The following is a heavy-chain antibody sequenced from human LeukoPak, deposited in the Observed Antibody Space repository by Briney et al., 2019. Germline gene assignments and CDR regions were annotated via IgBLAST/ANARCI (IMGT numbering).Heavy chain of an antibody. CDR3: ARDPYDFWSGYRDMDV. D-gene: IGHD3-3*01. CDR2: INPNSGGT. J-gene: IGHJ6*02. Sequence: ASVKVSCKASGYTFTGYYVHWVRQAPGQGLEWMGWINPNSGGTNYAQKFQGRVTMTRDTSISTAYMELSRLRSDDTAVYYCARDPYDFWSGYRDMDVWGQGTTVTVSS. V-gene: IGHV1-2*02. CDR1: GYTFTGYY.